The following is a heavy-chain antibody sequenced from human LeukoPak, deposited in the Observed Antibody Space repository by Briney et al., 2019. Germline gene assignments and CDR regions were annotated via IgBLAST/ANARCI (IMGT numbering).Heavy chain of an antibody. CDR2: ISLDGNNE. D-gene: IGHD1-1*01. Sequence: GRSLRLSCAASGFTFRNYYMHWVRQAPGKGLEWVAVISLDGNNEYYADSVKGRFSLSRDNSMNTLYLQLNSLRTVDTAMYYCARDLSGHWTYDYWGQGTLVTVSS. CDR1: GFTFRNYY. CDR3: ARDLSGHWTYDY. V-gene: IGHV3-30-3*01. J-gene: IGHJ4*01.